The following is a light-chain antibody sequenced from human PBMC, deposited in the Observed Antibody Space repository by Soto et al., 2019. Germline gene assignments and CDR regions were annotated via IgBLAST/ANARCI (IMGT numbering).Light chain of an antibody. Sequence: QSALTQPPSASGSPGQSVTISCTGTSSDVGGYNSVSWYQQHPGKAPKLMIYEVSKRPSGDPDRFSGSKSGNTASLTVSGLQAEDEADYYCSSYAGSNNLYVFGTGTKVTVL. CDR3: SSYAGSNNLYV. J-gene: IGLJ1*01. V-gene: IGLV2-8*01. CDR1: SSDVGGYNS. CDR2: EVS.